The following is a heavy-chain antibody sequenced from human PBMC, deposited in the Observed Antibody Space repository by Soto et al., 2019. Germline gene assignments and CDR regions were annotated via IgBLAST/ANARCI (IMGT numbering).Heavy chain of an antibody. CDR1: GFTFSSYA. J-gene: IGHJ3*02. Sequence: GGSLRLSCAASGFTFSSYAMSWVRQAPGKGLEWVSAISGSGGSTYYADSVKGRFTISRDNSKNTLYLQMNSLRAEDTAVYYCELVPYYDILTGYYFARREENAFDIWGQGTMVTVSS. CDR3: ELVPYYDILTGYYFARREENAFDI. CDR2: ISGSGGST. D-gene: IGHD3-9*01. V-gene: IGHV3-23*01.